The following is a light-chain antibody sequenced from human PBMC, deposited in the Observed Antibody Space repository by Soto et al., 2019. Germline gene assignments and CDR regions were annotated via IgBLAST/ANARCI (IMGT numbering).Light chain of an antibody. V-gene: IGKV1-39*01. J-gene: IGKJ3*01. CDR2: ATS. Sequence: DIQMTQSPSSLSASVGDRVTISCRASRSIRTYLNWYQLKPGKASKLLIYATSTLQNGVPSRFSGSGSGTDFTLTISSLQPEDFATYYCQQSYSSPRFTFGPGTKVDFK. CDR3: QQSYSSPRFT. CDR1: RSIRTY.